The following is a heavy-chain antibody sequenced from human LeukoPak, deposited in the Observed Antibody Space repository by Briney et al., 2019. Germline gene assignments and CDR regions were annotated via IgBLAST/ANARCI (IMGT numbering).Heavy chain of an antibody. CDR2: IKQDGSVK. CDR1: GFTFSNYN. D-gene: IGHD4-17*01. V-gene: IGHV3-7*01. CDR3: ARDYGDLPARVPYFDY. Sequence: GGSLRLSCAASGFTFSNYNMNRVRQAPGKGLEWVANIKQDGSVKYYVDSVKGRFTISRDNAKNSLYLQMKSLRDEDTAIYYCARDYGDLPARVPYFDYWGQGTLVTVSS. J-gene: IGHJ4*02.